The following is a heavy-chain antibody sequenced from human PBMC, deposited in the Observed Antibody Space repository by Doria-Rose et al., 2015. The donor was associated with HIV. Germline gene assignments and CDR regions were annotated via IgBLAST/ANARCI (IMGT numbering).Heavy chain of an antibody. V-gene: IGHV3-11*04. CDR2: ISSSSIAI. D-gene: IGHD3-22*01. CDR1: GFTFSDFY. Sequence: WAASGFTFSDFYMTFIRQVPGNGLEWVSYISSSSIAIFYADSVKGRFTISRDNAQNSLYLQMNSLRAEDTAVYYCASFYYDSSGYIDYWGQGTRGNGSA. J-gene: IGHJ4*02. CDR3: ASFYYDSSGYIDY.